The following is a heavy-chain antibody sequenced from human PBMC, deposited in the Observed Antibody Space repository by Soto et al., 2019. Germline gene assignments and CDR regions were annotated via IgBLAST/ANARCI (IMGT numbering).Heavy chain of an antibody. Sequence: GGSLRLSCTGPEVSFNVFAMNWVRQAPGKGLEWVATISANGRSTHYADSVRGRFTVSRDNSRNTLYLQLNDVTAGDTALYYCTRESRAYFFTTSVSDVWGQGTRVTVSS. CDR1: EVSFNVFA. CDR2: ISANGRST. D-gene: IGHD2-21*01. J-gene: IGHJ4*02. V-gene: IGHV3-23*01. CDR3: TRESRAYFFTTSVSDV.